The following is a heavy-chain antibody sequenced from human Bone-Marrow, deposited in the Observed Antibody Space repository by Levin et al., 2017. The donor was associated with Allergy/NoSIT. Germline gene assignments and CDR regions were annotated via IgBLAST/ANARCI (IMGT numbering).Heavy chain of an antibody. CDR1: GGSISSSSYY. V-gene: IGHV4-39*07. Sequence: SQTLSLTCPVSGGSISSSSYYWGWIRQPPGKGLEWIGSIYYSGSPYYNPSLKSRVTISVDTSKNQFSLKLSSVTAADTAVYYCARDYDYWGQGTLVTVSS. CDR3: ARDYDY. J-gene: IGHJ4*02. CDR2: IYYSGSP.